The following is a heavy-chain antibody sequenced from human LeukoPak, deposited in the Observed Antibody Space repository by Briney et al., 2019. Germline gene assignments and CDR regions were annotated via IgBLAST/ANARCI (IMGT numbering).Heavy chain of an antibody. CDR3: ATSRLRRNYYYYMDV. V-gene: IGHV4-39*07. J-gene: IGHJ6*03. D-gene: IGHD1-14*01. CDR2: IYYTGST. Sequence: SETLSLTCTVSGGSISSSSYYWGWIRQPPGKGLEWIGSIYYTGSTYYNPSLKSRVTMSVDTSKNQFSLKLTSVTAADTAVYYCATSRLRRNYYYYMDVWGKGTTVTVSS. CDR1: GGSISSSSYY.